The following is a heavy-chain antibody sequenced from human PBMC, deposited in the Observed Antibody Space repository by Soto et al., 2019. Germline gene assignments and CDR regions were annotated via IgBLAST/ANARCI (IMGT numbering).Heavy chain of an antibody. CDR2: IIPIFGTA. J-gene: IGHJ4*02. CDR3: ARTPTVTTLCYFDY. CDR1: GGTFSSYA. V-gene: IGHV1-69*06. D-gene: IGHD4-17*01. Sequence: SVKVSCKASGGTFSSYAISWVRQAPGQGLEWMGGIIPIFGTANYAQKFQGRVTITADKSTSTAYMELSSLRSEDTAVYYCARTPTVTTLCYFDYWGQGTLVTVSS.